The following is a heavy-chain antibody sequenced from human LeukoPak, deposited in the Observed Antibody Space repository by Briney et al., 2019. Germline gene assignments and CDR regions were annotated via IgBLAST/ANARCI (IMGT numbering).Heavy chain of an antibody. D-gene: IGHD1-14*01. CDR2: IIPIFGTA. Sequence: SVKVSCEASGGTFSSHAISWVRQAPGQGLEWMGGIIPIFGTANYAQKFQGRVTITADKSTSTAYMELSSLRSEDTAVYYCARSDEPLYYFDYWGQGTLVTVSS. CDR1: GGTFSSHA. CDR3: ARSDEPLYYFDY. V-gene: IGHV1-69*06. J-gene: IGHJ4*02.